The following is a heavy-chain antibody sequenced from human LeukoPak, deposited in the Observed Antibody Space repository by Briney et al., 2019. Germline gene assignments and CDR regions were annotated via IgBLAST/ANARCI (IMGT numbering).Heavy chain of an antibody. V-gene: IGHV1-2*02. CDR1: GYTFTGYY. Sequence: ASVKVSCKASGYTFTGYYMHWVRQAPGQGLEWMGWINANSGDTKYAQKFQGRVTMTRDTSISTAYLELSRLRSDDTAMYYCAREISGYSDYWGQGTLVTVSS. CDR3: AREISGYSDY. D-gene: IGHD3-22*01. CDR2: INANSGDT. J-gene: IGHJ4*02.